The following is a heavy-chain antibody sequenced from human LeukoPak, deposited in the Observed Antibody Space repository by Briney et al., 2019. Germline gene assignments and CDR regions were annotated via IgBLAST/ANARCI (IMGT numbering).Heavy chain of an antibody. CDR3: ARELGDYSDYGMDV. D-gene: IGHD4-17*01. CDR2: ISSSSSYI. CDR1: GLTFSSYS. J-gene: IGHJ6*02. V-gene: IGHV3-21*01. Sequence: PGGSLRLSRAASGLTFSSYSMNWVRQAPGKGLEWVSSISSSSSYIYYADSVKGRFTISRDNAKNSLYLQMNSLRAEDTAVYYCARELGDYSDYGMDVWGQGTTVTVSS.